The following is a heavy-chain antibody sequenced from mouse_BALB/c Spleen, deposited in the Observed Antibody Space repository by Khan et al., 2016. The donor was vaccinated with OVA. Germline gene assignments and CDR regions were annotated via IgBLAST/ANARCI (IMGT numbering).Heavy chain of an antibody. CDR2: INTYTGEP. V-gene: IGHV9-1*02. CDR1: GYTFTNYG. CDR3: ARGASYWYFDV. J-gene: IGHJ1*01. Sequence: QIQLVQSGPELKKPGETVKISCKASGYTFTNYGMNWVKQAPGKGLKWMGWINTYTGEPTYTDDFQGRFAFSLETSASTAYLQINNLKNADMATYFCARGASYWYFDVWGAGTTVTVSS.